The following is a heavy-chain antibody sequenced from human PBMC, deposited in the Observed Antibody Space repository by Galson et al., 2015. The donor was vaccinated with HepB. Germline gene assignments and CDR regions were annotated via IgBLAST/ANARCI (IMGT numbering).Heavy chain of an antibody. V-gene: IGHV3-7*03. CDR2: IKQDGSEK. Sequence: SLRLSCAASGFTFSSYWMSWVRQAPGKGLEWVANIKQDGSEKYYVDSVKGRFTISRDNAKNSLYLQMNSLRAEDTAVYYCARFGVVITTTYYYGMDVWGQGTTVTVSS. D-gene: IGHD3-22*01. CDR1: GFTFSSYW. J-gene: IGHJ6*02. CDR3: ARFGVVITTTYYYGMDV.